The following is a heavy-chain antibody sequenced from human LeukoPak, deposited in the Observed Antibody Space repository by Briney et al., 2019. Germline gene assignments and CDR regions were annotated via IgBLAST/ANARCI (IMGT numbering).Heavy chain of an antibody. CDR2: ISYDARNT. CDR3: ARGYSGNSHAFDT. Sequence: GGSLRLSCAASGFTFRSYAIHWVRQAPGKGLEWVAVISYDARNTYYADSVKGRFTISRDNSKNTLFLQMSSLRAEDTAVYYCARGYSGNSHAFDTWGQGTMVTVSS. CDR1: GFTFRSYA. D-gene: IGHD4-23*01. J-gene: IGHJ3*02. V-gene: IGHV3-30*04.